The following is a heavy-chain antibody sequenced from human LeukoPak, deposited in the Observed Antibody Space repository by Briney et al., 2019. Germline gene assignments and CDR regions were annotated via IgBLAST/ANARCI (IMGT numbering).Heavy chain of an antibody. Sequence: PSETLSLTCTVSGGSISSYYWSWIRQPPGKGLEWIGYIYYSGSTNYNPSLKSRVTISVDTSKYQFSLKLSSVTAADTAVYYCARDSVGDYYFDYWGQGTLVTVSS. CDR2: IYYSGST. CDR1: GGSISSYY. J-gene: IGHJ4*02. CDR3: ARDSVGDYYFDY. V-gene: IGHV4-59*01. D-gene: IGHD2-2*01.